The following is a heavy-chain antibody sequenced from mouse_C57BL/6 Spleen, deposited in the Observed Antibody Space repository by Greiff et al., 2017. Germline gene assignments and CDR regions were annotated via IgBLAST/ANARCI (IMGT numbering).Heavy chain of an antibody. CDR3: ARIYYYGSSRYYYAMDY. CDR2: INYDGSST. J-gene: IGHJ4*01. V-gene: IGHV5-16*01. CDR1: GFTFSDYY. D-gene: IGHD1-1*01. Sequence: EVKLMESEGGLVQPGSSMKLSCTASGFTFSDYYMAWVRQVPEKGLEWVANINYDGSSTYYLDSLKSRFIISRDNAKNILYLQMSSLKSEDTATYYCARIYYYGSSRYYYAMDYWGQGTSVTVSS.